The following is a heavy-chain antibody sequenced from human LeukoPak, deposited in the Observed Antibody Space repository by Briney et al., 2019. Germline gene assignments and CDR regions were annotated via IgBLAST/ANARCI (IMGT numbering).Heavy chain of an antibody. V-gene: IGHV3-23*01. CDR1: GFTFSSYA. J-gene: IGHJ4*02. CDR2: ISGSGGST. D-gene: IGHD3-22*01. Sequence: GGSLRLSCAASGFTFSSYAMSWVRQAPGKRVEWVSAISGSGGSTYYADSVKGRFTISRDNSKNTLYLQMNSLRAEDTAVYYCAKASAMIVVVSKHFDYWGQGTLVTVSS. CDR3: AKASAMIVVVSKHFDY.